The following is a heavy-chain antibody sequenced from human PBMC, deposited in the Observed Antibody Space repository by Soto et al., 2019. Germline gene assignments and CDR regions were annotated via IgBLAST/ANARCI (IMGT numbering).Heavy chain of an antibody. CDR3: AKDADLDHRNPHH. J-gene: IGHJ5*02. Sequence: PGGSLRLSCAASGFTFSIYEIHLVRQFPGRGLEWVALISHDGSNKYYVDSVKGRFIISRDNSKNTVYLQMNSLRTEDTALYYCAKDADLDHRNPHHWGQGTVVTVSS. CDR1: GFTFSIYE. V-gene: IGHV3-30*18. CDR2: ISHDGSNK.